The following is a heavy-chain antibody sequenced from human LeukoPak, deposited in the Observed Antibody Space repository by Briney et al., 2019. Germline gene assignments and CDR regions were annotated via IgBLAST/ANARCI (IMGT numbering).Heavy chain of an antibody. CDR1: GYSINSGYF. V-gene: IGHV4-38-2*02. CDR2: ISHSGTT. D-gene: IGHD5-24*01. J-gene: IGHJ3*02. Sequence: SETLSLTCTVSGYSINSGYFWGWIRQPPGKGLEWIGSISHSGTTYYNPSLKSRVIISVDTSKNQFSLKLSSVTAADTAVYYCASRELEMATIVPCAFDIWGQGTMVTVSS. CDR3: ASRELEMATIVPCAFDI.